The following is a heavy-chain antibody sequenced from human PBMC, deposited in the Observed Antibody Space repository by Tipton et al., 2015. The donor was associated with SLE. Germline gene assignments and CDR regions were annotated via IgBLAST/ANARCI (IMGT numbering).Heavy chain of an antibody. CDR2: IYSGGKT. Sequence: SLRLSCAASGLTVSSSYINWFRQVPGKGLEWVSVIYSGGKTYYPDSVKGRFTISRDDSKNTVHLQMNSLRTEGTAVYFCARGLVRGVIRVVYYYYSMDVWGKGTPVTVSS. CDR3: ARGLVRGVIRVVYYYYSMDV. D-gene: IGHD3-10*01. CDR1: GLTVSSSY. V-gene: IGHV3-66*02. J-gene: IGHJ6*03.